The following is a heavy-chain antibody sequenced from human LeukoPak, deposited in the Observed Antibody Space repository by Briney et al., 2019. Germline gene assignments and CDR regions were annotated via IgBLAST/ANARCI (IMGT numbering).Heavy chain of an antibody. Sequence: SETLSLTCTVSGGSISSGCYYWSWIRQPAGKGLEWIGRIYTSGSTNYNPSLKSRVTISVDTSKNQFSLKLSSVTAADTAVYYCAGLDYYDSSSTYWGQGTLVTVSS. CDR1: GGSISSGCYY. V-gene: IGHV4-61*02. D-gene: IGHD3-22*01. CDR3: AGLDYYDSSSTY. J-gene: IGHJ4*02. CDR2: IYTSGST.